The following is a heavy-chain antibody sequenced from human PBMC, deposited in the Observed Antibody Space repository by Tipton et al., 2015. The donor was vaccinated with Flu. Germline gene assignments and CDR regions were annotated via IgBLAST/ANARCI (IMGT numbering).Heavy chain of an antibody. V-gene: IGHV3-23*01. D-gene: IGHD4-23*01. CDR2: ISGGGGTT. CDR1: GFTFSSYA. CDR3: AKEYGGNSKYDAFDI. Sequence: SLRLSCEASGFTFSSYAMSWVRQAPGKGLEWVCTISGGGGTTYYADPVRGRFTISRDSSKNTLYLQMNSLRAEDTAGYYCAKEYGGNSKYDAFDIWGRGTMVTVSP. J-gene: IGHJ3*02.